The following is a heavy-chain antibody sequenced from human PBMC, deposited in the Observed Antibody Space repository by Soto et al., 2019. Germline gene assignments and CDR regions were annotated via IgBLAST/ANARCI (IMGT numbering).Heavy chain of an antibody. V-gene: IGHV4-61*08. CDR2: IYYSGST. J-gene: IGHJ4*02. CDR3: ARSDGRY. CDR1: GGSMSSGGYS. Sequence: SETLSLTCAVSGGSMSSGGYSWSWIRQPPGKGLEWIGYIYYSGSTNYNPSLKSRVTISVDTSKNQFSLKLSSVTAADTAVYYCARSDGRYWGQGTLVTVSS.